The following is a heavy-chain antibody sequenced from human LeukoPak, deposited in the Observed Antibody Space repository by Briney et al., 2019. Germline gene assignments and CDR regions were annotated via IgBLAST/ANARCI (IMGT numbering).Heavy chain of an antibody. V-gene: IGHV3-48*03. J-gene: IGHJ4*02. CDR2: ISSSGSTI. CDR1: GFTFSSYE. Sequence: GGSLRLSCAASGFTFSSYEMNWVRQAPGKGLEWVSYISSSGSTIYYADSVKGRFTISRDNAKNSLYLQMNSLRAEDTAVYYCARDLWFAPDYGGNSVDYWGQGTLVTVSS. CDR3: ARDLWFAPDYGGNSVDY. D-gene: IGHD4-23*01.